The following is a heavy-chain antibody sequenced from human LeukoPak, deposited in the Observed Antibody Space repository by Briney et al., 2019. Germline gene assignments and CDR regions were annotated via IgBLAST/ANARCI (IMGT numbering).Heavy chain of an antibody. CDR1: GGTFSSYA. CDR2: IIPILGIA. CDR3: ARGYTSSWYEVHY. Sequence: EASVKVSCKASGGTFSSYAISWVRQAPGQGLEWMGRIIPILGIANYAQKFQRRVTITADKSTSTAYMELSSLRSEDTAVYYCARGYTSSWYEVHYWGQGTLVTVSS. D-gene: IGHD6-13*01. J-gene: IGHJ4*02. V-gene: IGHV1-69*04.